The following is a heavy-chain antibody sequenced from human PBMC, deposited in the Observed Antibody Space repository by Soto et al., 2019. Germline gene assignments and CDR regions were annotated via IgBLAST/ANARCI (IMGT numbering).Heavy chain of an antibody. Sequence: VQLVESGGGLVQPGGSLRLSCAASGFTVSSNYMSWVRQAPGKGLEWVSVIYSGGSTYYADSVKGQFTISRDNSKNPLYLQRTRLRAEDTAVYYCARDRMITFRYYGMGVWGQGTPVTVSS. J-gene: IGHJ6*02. CDR1: GFTVSSNY. CDR3: ARDRMITFRYYGMGV. CDR2: IYSGGST. D-gene: IGHD3-16*01. V-gene: IGHV3-66*01.